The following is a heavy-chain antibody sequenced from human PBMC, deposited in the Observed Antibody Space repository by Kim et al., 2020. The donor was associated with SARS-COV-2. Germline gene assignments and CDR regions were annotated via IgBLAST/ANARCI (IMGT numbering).Heavy chain of an antibody. Sequence: GGSLRLSCAASGFTFSSYGMHWVRQAPGKGLEWVAVIWYDGSNKYYADSVKGRFTISRDNSKNTLYLQMNSLRAEDTAVYYCAKASGKSAAGTFSYFDYWGQGTLVTVSS. CDR3: AKASGKSAAGTFSYFDY. CDR2: IWYDGSNK. V-gene: IGHV3-33*06. CDR1: GFTFSSYG. D-gene: IGHD6-13*01. J-gene: IGHJ4*02.